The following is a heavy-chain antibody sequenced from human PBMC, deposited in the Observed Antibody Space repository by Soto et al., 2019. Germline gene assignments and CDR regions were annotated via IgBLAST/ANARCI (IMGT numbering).Heavy chain of an antibody. V-gene: IGHV4-30-2*01. J-gene: IGHJ6*02. D-gene: IGHD3-3*01. CDR2: IYHSGST. CDR3: AREVRYYDFWSGQSGAGYYGMDV. Sequence: SETLSLTCAVSGCSISSGFYSWSWIRQPPGKGLEWIGYIYHSGSTYYNPSLKSRVTISVDRSKNQFSLKLSSVTAADTAVYYCAREVRYYDFWSGQSGAGYYGMDVWGQGTTVTVSS. CDR1: GCSISSGFYS.